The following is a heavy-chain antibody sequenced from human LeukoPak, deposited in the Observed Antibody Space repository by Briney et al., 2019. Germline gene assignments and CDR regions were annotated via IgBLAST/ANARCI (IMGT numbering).Heavy chain of an antibody. CDR1: GYSFTTYW. Sequence: GESLKISCKSSGYSFTTYWIGWVRQMPGKGLEWIGIIYPRDSDIRYSPPFQGQVTISADKSISTAYLQWNSLKASDTAMYYCARMIGLGEVSPYFDYWGQGSLVTVSS. D-gene: IGHD3-16*02. J-gene: IGHJ4*02. CDR2: IYPRDSDI. V-gene: IGHV5-51*01. CDR3: ARMIGLGEVSPYFDY.